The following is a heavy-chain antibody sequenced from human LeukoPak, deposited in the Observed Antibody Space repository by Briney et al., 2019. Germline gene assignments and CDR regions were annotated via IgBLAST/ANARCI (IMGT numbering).Heavy chain of an antibody. D-gene: IGHD3/OR15-3a*01. CDR2: IYPGDSDT. Sequence: GESLKISCKGSGYSFTSHWIGWVRQMPGKGLEWMGIIYPGDSDTRYNPSFQGQVTISADTSIRTAYPQWSSLKASDTAMYYCARVLWTWALNYYYGMDVWGQGTTVTVSS. J-gene: IGHJ6*02. CDR1: GYSFTSHW. CDR3: ARVLWTWALNYYYGMDV. V-gene: IGHV5-51*01.